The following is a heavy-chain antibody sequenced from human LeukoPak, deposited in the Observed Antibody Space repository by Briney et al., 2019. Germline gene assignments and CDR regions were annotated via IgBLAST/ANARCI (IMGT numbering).Heavy chain of an antibody. Sequence: TGGSLRLSCAASGFTVSSNYMSWVRQAPGKGLEWVSVIYSGGSTYYADSVKGRFTISRDNSKSTLYIQMNSLRAEDTAVYYCAKCGYSSGWYYYYYYMDVWGKGTTVTISS. CDR1: GFTVSSNY. D-gene: IGHD6-19*01. V-gene: IGHV3-53*05. CDR3: AKCGYSSGWYYYYYYMDV. J-gene: IGHJ6*03. CDR2: IYSGGST.